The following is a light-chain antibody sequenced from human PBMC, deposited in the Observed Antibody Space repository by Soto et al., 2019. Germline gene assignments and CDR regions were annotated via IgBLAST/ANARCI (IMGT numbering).Light chain of an antibody. CDR3: LFT. J-gene: IGKJ3*01. CDR2: WAS. CDR1: QSVLYSSNNKNY. V-gene: IGKV4-1*01. Sequence: DIVMTQSPDSLAVSLGERATINCKSSQSVLYSSNNKNYLAWYQQKPGQPPKLLIYWASTRESGVPDRFSGSGSGTDFTLTISSLQAEDVAVYCTLFTFGPGTKVDIK.